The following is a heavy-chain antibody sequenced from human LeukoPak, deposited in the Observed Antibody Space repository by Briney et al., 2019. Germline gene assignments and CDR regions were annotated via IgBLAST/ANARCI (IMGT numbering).Heavy chain of an antibody. CDR1: GGSISRSYY. J-gene: IGHJ4*02. D-gene: IGHD3-9*01. CDR3: ARSTPDYDILTGYRYYFDY. CDR2: IYYSGST. V-gene: IGHV4-59*01. Sequence: PSETLTLTCSVSGGSISRSYYWGWIRPPPGKGLEWIGYIYYSGSTNYNPSLKSRVTISGDTSKNQFSLKLSSVTAADTAVYYCARSTPDYDILTGYRYYFDYWGQGTLVTVSS.